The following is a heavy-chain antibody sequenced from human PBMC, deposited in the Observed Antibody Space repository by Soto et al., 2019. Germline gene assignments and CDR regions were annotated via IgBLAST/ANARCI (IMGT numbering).Heavy chain of an antibody. D-gene: IGHD3-22*01. CDR3: ARRGREYYYDSSGDLDWYFDL. V-gene: IGHV4-39*01. J-gene: IGHJ2*01. Sequence: PSETLSLTCTVSGGSISGSSYYWGWIRQPPGKGLEWIGSIYYSGSTYYNPSLKSRVTISVDTSKNQFSLKLSSVTAADTAVYYCARRGREYYYDSSGDLDWYFDLWGRGTLVTVSS. CDR1: GGSISGSSYY. CDR2: IYYSGST.